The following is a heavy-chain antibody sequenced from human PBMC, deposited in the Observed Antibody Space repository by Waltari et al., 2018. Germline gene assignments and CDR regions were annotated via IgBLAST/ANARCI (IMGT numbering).Heavy chain of an antibody. V-gene: IGHV1-69-2*01. D-gene: IGHD6-13*01. CDR2: VDPEDGET. J-gene: IGHJ4*02. CDR1: GYTFPDYS. CDR3: ATDQQLRLFDY. Sequence: EVQLVQSVAEVKKPGATVKISCKASGYTFPDYSMHWVQQAPGKGLEWMGRVDPEDGETIYAEKFQGRVTITADTSTDTAYMELSSLRSEDTAVYYCATDQQLRLFDYWGQGTLVTVSS.